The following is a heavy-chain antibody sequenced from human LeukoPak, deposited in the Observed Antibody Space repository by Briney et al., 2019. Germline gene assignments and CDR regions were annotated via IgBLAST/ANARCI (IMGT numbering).Heavy chain of an antibody. V-gene: IGHV3-53*01. CDR1: GFTVSSNY. CDR2: IYSCGST. D-gene: IGHD3-10*01. J-gene: IGHJ6*02. CDR3: ASEWFGEQYYYYGMDV. Sequence: PGGSLRLSCAASGFTVSSNYMSWVRQAPGKGLEWASVIYSCGSTYYADSVKGRFTISRDNSKNTLYLQMNSLRAEDTAVYYCASEWFGEQYYYYGMDVWGQGTTVTVSS.